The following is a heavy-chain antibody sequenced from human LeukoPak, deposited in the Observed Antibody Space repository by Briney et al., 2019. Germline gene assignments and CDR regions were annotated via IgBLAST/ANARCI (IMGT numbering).Heavy chain of an antibody. J-gene: IGHJ4*02. CDR1: GYTFSTYG. Sequence: ASVKVSCVASGYTFSTYGFGWVRQAPGQGLDWMGWISAYNRNTNYARTLQGRVTMTTDASTATAYMELRNLRSDDTAIYFCARMKRAGVFDFWGQGTLVTVSS. CDR3: ARMKRAGVFDF. D-gene: IGHD3-10*01. V-gene: IGHV1-18*01. CDR2: ISAYNRNT.